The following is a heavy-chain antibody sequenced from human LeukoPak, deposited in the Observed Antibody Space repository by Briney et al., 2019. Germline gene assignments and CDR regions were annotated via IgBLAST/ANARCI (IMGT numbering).Heavy chain of an antibody. CDR1: GYSFTNYW. D-gene: IGHD2-2*03. J-gene: IGHJ5*02. CDR3: ARHGAGGYCSSTSCLLNWFDP. V-gene: IGHV5-51*01. Sequence: GESLKISCKGSGYSFTNYWIGWVRQMPGKGLEWMGIIYPGDSDTRDGPSFQGQVTISADKFISTAYLQWSSLKASDTAMYYCARHGAGGYCSSTSCLLNWFDPWGQGTLVTVSS. CDR2: IYPGDSDT.